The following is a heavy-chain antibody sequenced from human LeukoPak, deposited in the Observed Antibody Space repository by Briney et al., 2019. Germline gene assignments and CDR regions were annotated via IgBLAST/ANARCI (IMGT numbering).Heavy chain of an antibody. Sequence: SETLSLTCTVSGGSISTRSYYWGWIRQPQGKGLEWIGSIYYSGSTYYNPSLKSRVTISVDTSKNQFSLKLSSVTAADTAVYYCARRAYYYDTSGYFDYWGQGTLVTVSS. V-gene: IGHV4-39*01. CDR1: GGSISTRSYY. CDR2: IYYSGST. D-gene: IGHD3-22*01. CDR3: ARRAYYYDTSGYFDY. J-gene: IGHJ4*02.